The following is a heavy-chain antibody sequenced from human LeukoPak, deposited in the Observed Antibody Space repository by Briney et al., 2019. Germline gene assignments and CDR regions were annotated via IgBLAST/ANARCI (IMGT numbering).Heavy chain of an antibody. CDR1: GFTFNTYW. J-gene: IGHJ4*02. D-gene: IGHD6-19*01. CDR3: AKDLAAVAGILDY. V-gene: IGHV3-7*01. CDR2: IKQDGSEI. Sequence: GGSLRLSCAASGFTFNTYWMSWVRQAPGKGLEWVANIKQDGSEIYYADSVKGRFTISRDNSKNTLYLQMNSLRAEDTAVYYCAKDLAAVAGILDYWGQGTLVTVSS.